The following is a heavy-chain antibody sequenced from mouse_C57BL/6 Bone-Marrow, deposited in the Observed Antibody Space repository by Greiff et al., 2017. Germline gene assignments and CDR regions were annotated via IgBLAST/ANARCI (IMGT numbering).Heavy chain of an antibody. CDR1: GYTFTSYW. J-gene: IGHJ2*01. Sequence: QVQLQQPGAELVKPGASVKLSCKASGYTFTSYWMHWVKQRPGQGLEWIGMIHPNSGSTNYNEKFKSKATLTVDKSSSTAYMQLSSLTSEDSAVYYCARRAAFCYGNSYSFDYWGQGTTLTVSS. V-gene: IGHV1-64*01. D-gene: IGHD2-1*01. CDR3: ARRAAFCYGNSYSFDY. CDR2: IHPNSGST.